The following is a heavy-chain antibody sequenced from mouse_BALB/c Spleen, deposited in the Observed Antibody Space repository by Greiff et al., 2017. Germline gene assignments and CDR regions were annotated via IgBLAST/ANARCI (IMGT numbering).Heavy chain of an antibody. Sequence: EVQLQQSGPELVKPGASVKVSCKASGYAFTSYNMYWVKQSHGKSLEWIGYIDPYNGGTSYNQKFKGKATLTVDKSSSTAYMHLNSLTSEDSAVDYCARGGNYYVSSYEGAMDYWGQGTSVTVSS. J-gene: IGHJ4*01. CDR3: ARGGNYYVSSYEGAMDY. CDR1: GYAFTSYN. V-gene: IGHV1S135*01. D-gene: IGHD1-1*01. CDR2: IDPYNGGT.